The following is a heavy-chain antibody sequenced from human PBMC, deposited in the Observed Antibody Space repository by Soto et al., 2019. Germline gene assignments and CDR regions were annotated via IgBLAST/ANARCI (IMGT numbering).Heavy chain of an antibody. CDR1: GGSISSSSYY. D-gene: IGHD3-10*01. Sequence: SETLSLTCTVSGGSISSSSYYWGWIRHPPGKGLEWIGSIYYSGSTYYNPSLKSRVTISVDTSKNQFSLKLSSVTAADTAVYYCARGQTVRMRAFDIWGQGTMVTVSS. J-gene: IGHJ3*02. CDR2: IYYSGST. CDR3: ARGQTVRMRAFDI. V-gene: IGHV4-39*01.